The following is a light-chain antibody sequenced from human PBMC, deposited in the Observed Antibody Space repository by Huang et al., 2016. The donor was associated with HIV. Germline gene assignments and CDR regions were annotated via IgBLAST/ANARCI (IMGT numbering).Light chain of an antibody. CDR2: SAS. CDR3: QQTDKIPRT. CDR1: QSIRKF. Sequence: DIQMTQSPSSLSASVGDRVTIACRASQSIRKFLNWYQQKPGEAPKLLMHSASSLQSGVPSRFSGSGSGTDFTLTITSLQPEDFATYYCQQTDKIPRTFGQGTKVVIK. J-gene: IGKJ1*01. V-gene: IGKV1-39*01.